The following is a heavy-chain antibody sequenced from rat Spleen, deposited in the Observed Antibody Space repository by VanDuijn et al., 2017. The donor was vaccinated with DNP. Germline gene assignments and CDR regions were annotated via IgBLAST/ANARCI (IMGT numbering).Heavy chain of an antibody. CDR1: GFTFSDYN. CDR2: INAGSGNT. V-gene: IGHV5S13*01. J-gene: IGHJ4*01. Sequence: EVQLVESGGGLVQPGGSLKLSCEASGFTFSDYNMVWVRQAPTKGLEWVAVINAGSGNTYYRDSVKGRFTISRNNAKNTQYLQMDSLRSEDTATYYCARPDAWGQGTSVTVSS. CDR3: ARPDA.